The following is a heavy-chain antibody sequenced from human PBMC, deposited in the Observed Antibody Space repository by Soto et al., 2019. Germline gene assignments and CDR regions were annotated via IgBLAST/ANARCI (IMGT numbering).Heavy chain of an antibody. Sequence: GASVKVSCQASGYTFTRYYMQWVRQAPGQRLEWMGIINPSGGSTSYAQKFQGRVTMTRDTSTSTVYMELSSLRSEDTAVYYCARDDYDFWSGYYRGSYYYYYGMDVWGQGTTVTVSS. CDR2: INPSGGST. D-gene: IGHD3-3*01. J-gene: IGHJ6*02. V-gene: IGHV1-46*01. CDR1: GYTFTRYY. CDR3: ARDDYDFWSGYYRGSYYYYYGMDV.